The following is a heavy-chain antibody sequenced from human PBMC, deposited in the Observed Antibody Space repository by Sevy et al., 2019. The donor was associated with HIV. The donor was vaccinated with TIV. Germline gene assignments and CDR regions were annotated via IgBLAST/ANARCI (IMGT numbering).Heavy chain of an antibody. V-gene: IGHV3-21*05. CDR3: ARAVDYYEIGGLHY. CDR1: GFIFSDYD. J-gene: IGHJ4*02. D-gene: IGHD3-22*01. Sequence: GGSLRLSCAASGFIFSDYDMNWVRQAPGKGLEWISVIGSRSSYIKYAASVKGRITISRDNGKNSLFLQLNSLRAEDTAVYYCARAVDYYEIGGLHYWGQGALVTVSS. CDR2: IGSRSSYI.